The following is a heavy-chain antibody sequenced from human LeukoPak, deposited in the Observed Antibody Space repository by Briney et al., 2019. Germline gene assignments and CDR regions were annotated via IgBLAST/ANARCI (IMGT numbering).Heavy chain of an antibody. J-gene: IGHJ4*02. Sequence: GGSLRLSCAASGFTFSIYAMHWVRQAPGKGLEWVAFIRNDGSNKYYADSVKGRFTISRDNSKNTLYLQMNSLRAEDTAVYYCARHQRWQQSDIRRFDYRGQGTLVTVSS. CDR1: GFTFSIYA. D-gene: IGHD5-24*01. CDR3: ARHQRWQQSDIRRFDY. CDR2: IRNDGSNK. V-gene: IGHV3-30*02.